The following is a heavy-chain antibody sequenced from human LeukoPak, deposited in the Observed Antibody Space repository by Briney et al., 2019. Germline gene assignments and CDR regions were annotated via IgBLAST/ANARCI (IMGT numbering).Heavy chain of an antibody. CDR3: ARLGGYCSGGSCYSPAPDWFDP. V-gene: IGHV1-69*05. Sequence: SVKVSCKASGGTFSSYAISWVRQAPGQGLEWMGGIIPIFGTANYAQKFQGRVTITTDESTSTAYMELSSLRSEDTAVYYCARLGGYCSGGSCYSPAPDWFDPWGQGTLVTVSS. CDR2: IIPIFGTA. CDR1: GGTFSSYA. D-gene: IGHD2-15*01. J-gene: IGHJ5*02.